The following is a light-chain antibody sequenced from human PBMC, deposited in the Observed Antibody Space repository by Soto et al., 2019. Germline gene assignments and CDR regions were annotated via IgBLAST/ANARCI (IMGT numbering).Light chain of an antibody. V-gene: IGKV3-20*01. CDR2: GAS. Sequence: EIVLTQSPGTLSLSPGERATLSCRASQSVSSSYLAWYQQKPGQAPRLLIYGASSRATGIPDRFSGSGSGRDFTLTISRLEPEDFAVSYCQQYGSSPPVTFGQGTKVEIK. CDR1: QSVSSSY. CDR3: QQYGSSPPVT. J-gene: IGKJ1*01.